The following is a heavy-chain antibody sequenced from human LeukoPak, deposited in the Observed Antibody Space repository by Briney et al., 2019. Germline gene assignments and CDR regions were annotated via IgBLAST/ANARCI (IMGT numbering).Heavy chain of an antibody. CDR3: ARGRRGYSYGSRPDY. CDR1: GFTFSSYW. D-gene: IGHD5-18*01. V-gene: IGHV3-74*01. CDR2: INSDGSST. Sequence: GGSLRLSCAASGFTFSSYWMHWVRQAPGKGLVWVSRINSDGSSTSYADSVKGRCTISRDNAKNTLYLQMNSLRAEDTAVYYCARGRRGYSYGSRPDYWGQGTLVTVSS. J-gene: IGHJ4*02.